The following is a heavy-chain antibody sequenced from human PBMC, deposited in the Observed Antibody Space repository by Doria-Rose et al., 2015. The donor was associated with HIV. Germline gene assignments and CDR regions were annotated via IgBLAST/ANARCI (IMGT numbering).Heavy chain of an antibody. CDR2: IFSDDER. J-gene: IGHJ4*02. V-gene: IGHV2-26*01. CDR1: GVSLSSPGMG. D-gene: IGHD6-13*01. Sequence: QITLKESGPVLVKPTETLTLTCTVSGVSLSSPGMGVSWIRQPPGKALEWLANIFSDDERSYKTSLKSRLTISRSTSNSQVVLTMTDMDPVDTATYYCARIKSSRWYHRYYFDFWGQGTLVIVSA. CDR3: ARIKSSRWYHRYYFDF.